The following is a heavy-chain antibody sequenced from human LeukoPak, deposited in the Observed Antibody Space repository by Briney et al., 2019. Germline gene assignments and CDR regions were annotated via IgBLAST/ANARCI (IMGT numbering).Heavy chain of an antibody. J-gene: IGHJ6*04. CDR2: ISSSGSTI. Sequence: PGGSLRLSCAASGFTFSSYEMNWVRQAAGRGLEWVSYISSSGSTIYYAGSVKGRSTISTANAKNSLYLPMNSLRAAHTAVYFCARDAGTYSDFWSGPKGIVEVWGKGPTVTVSS. D-gene: IGHD3-3*01. CDR3: ARDAGTYSDFWSGPKGIVEV. CDR1: GFTFSSYE. V-gene: IGHV3-48*03.